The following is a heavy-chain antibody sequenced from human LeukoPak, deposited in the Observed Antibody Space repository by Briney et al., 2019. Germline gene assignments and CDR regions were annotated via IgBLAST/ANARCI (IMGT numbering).Heavy chain of an antibody. CDR2: IYYSGST. V-gene: IGHV4-59*01. CDR1: GGSISSYY. D-gene: IGHD5-18*01. CDR3: ARGKEQLWSFYYYGMDV. Sequence: SETLSLTCIVSGGSISSYYWSWIRQPQGKGLEWIGYIYYSGSTNYNPSLKSRVTISVDTSKNQFSLRLSSVTAADTAVYYCARGKEQLWSFYYYGMDVWGQGTTVTVSS. J-gene: IGHJ6*02.